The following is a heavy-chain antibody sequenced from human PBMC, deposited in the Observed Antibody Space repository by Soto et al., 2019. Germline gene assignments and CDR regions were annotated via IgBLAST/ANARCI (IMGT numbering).Heavy chain of an antibody. J-gene: IGHJ4*02. V-gene: IGHV3-30-3*01. CDR3: ARDRDFWSGYSMY. CDR2: ISYDGSNK. Sequence: PGGSLRLSCAASGFTFSSYAMHWVRQAPGKGLEWVAVISYDGSNKYYADSVKGRFTISRDNSKNTLYLQMNSLRAEDTAAYYCARDRDFWSGYSMYWGQGTLVTVSS. CDR1: GFTFSSYA. D-gene: IGHD3-3*01.